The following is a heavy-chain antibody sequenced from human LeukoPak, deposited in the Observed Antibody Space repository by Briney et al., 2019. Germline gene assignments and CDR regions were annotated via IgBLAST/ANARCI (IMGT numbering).Heavy chain of an antibody. D-gene: IGHD3-22*01. CDR1: GFPFSSYG. V-gene: IGHV3-21*01. Sequence: GGALRRSCAASGFPFSSYGMHWVRHAPGKGLQWVSSISSSSSYIYYADSVKGRFTISRDNAKNSLYLQMNCLRAEDTAVYYCARDFTAYYYDSSGSVDPWGQGTLVTVSS. CDR2: ISSSSSYI. J-gene: IGHJ5*02. CDR3: ARDFTAYYYDSSGSVDP.